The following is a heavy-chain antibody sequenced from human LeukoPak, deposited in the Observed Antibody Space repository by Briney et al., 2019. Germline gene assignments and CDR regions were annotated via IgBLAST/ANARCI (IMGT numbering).Heavy chain of an antibody. J-gene: IGHJ4*02. CDR3: ASHRRYTTGSEGFDY. V-gene: IGHV4-39*01. CDR2: IYYSGNT. CDR1: GGSISSSDYY. D-gene: IGHD2/OR15-2a*01. Sequence: SETLSLTCTVSGGSISSSDYYGAWIRQPPGKGLEWIGSIYYSGNTYYHPSLKSRVTISVDTSKNQFSLKLSSVTAADTAVYYCASHRRYTTGSEGFDYWGQGALVTASS.